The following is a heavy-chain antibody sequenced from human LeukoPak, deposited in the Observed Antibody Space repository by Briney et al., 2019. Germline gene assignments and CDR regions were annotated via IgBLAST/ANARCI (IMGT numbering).Heavy chain of an antibody. CDR3: AIMHPYYDGNGYWVQ. Sequence: GGSLTLSCAASGFTFSSYAMSWVRQAPGKGLEWVSGINTSGGSTAYADSVKGGFTISRDNPRNTLYMQMNSLRAEDTALYYCAIMHPYYDGNGYWVQWGQGTLVTVSS. CDR2: INTSGGST. D-gene: IGHD3-22*01. J-gene: IGHJ4*02. CDR1: GFTFSSYA. V-gene: IGHV3-23*01.